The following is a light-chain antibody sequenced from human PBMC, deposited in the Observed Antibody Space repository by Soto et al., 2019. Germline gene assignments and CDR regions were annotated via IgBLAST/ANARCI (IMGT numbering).Light chain of an antibody. V-gene: IGKV3-20*01. CDR1: QSVSSSN. J-gene: IGKJ2*01. CDR2: GAS. CDR3: QQYGSSPYT. Sequence: EIVLTQSPGTLSLSPGARATLSCRATQSVSSSNLAWYQQKPGQAPRLLIYGASNRATGIPDRFSGSGSGTGFTLTISRLEPEDFAAYYCQQYGSSPYTFGQGTKLEIK.